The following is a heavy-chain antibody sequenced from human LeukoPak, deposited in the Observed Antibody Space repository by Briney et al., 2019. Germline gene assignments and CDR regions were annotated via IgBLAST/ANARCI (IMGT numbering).Heavy chain of an antibody. CDR1: GGTFSSYA. V-gene: IGHV1-69*13. CDR3: ARDLESDYYDSSGLMGHAFDI. J-gene: IGHJ3*02. CDR2: INPIFGTA. D-gene: IGHD3-22*01. Sequence: ASVKVSCKSSGGTFSSYAISWVRQAPGQGLEWMGGINPIFGTANYAQKFQGRVTITADESTSTAYMELSSLRSEDTAVYYCARDLESDYYDSSGLMGHAFDIWGQGTMVTVSS.